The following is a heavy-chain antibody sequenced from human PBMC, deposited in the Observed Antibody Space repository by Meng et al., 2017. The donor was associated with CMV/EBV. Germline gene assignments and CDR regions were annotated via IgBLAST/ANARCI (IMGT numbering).Heavy chain of an antibody. CDR2: INSDGSST. CDR3: TREAAETYYYYGMDV. J-gene: IGHJ6*02. Sequence: ESLKISCAASGFTFSSYWMHWVRQDPGKGLVWVSRINSDGSSTSYADSVKGRFTIYRDNAKNTLYLPMISLRADDTAVYYCTREAAETYYYYGMDVWGQGTTVTVSS. CDR1: GFTFSSYW. V-gene: IGHV3-74*01. D-gene: IGHD6-13*01.